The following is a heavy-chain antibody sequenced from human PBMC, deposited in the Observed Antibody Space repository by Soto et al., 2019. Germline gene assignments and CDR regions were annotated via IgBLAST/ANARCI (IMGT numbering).Heavy chain of an antibody. CDR2: IYYSGST. V-gene: IGHV4-59*01. CDR1: GGSISNYF. D-gene: IGHD6-13*01. Sequence: PSETLSLTCTVSGGSISNYFWSWIRQPPGKGLEWIAYIYYSGSTNYNPSLKSRVTISVDTSKNHFSLKLSSVTAADTAVYYCAGSTRAHSSPYSIDYWGQGTLVTVSS. CDR3: AGSTRAHSSPYSIDY. J-gene: IGHJ4*02.